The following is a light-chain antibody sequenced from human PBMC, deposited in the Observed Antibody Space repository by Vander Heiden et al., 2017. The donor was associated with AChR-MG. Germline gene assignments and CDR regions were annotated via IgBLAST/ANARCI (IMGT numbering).Light chain of an antibody. CDR3: QAWDSTFWV. Sequence: SSALTQPPSVSVSPGQTASITCSGDKLGDKYACWYQQKPGQSPVLVIYQNTKRPSGIPERFSGSTSGNTATLTISGTQAMDEADYYCQAWDSTFWVFGGGTKLTVL. J-gene: IGLJ3*02. CDR2: QNT. CDR1: KLGDKY. V-gene: IGLV3-1*01.